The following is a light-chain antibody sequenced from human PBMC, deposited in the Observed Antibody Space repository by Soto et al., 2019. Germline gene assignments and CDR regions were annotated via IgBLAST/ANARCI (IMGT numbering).Light chain of an antibody. CDR3: QQYNNWPPIT. Sequence: EIVMTQSPATLSVSPGDRATLSCRASQSVTNSLAWYQQTPGQAPRLLIYGASTRATGLPARFSGSGSGTEFTLTISSLQSEDFAVYYCQQYNNWPPITFGQGTRLEIK. J-gene: IGKJ5*01. CDR2: GAS. CDR1: QSVTNS. V-gene: IGKV3-15*01.